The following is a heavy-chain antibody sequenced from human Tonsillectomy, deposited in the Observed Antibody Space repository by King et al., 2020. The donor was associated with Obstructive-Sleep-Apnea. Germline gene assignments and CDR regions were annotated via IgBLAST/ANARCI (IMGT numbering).Heavy chain of an antibody. V-gene: IGHV4-30-4*07. J-gene: IGHJ3*02. CDR1: GGSISSGGYS. CDR3: ARALAGVSDAFDI. Sequence: QLQESGPGLVKPSQTLSLTCAVSGGSISSGGYSWSWIRQPPGKGLEWIGYIYYSGSTYYNPSLKSRVTMSVDTSKNQFSLKLSSVTAADTAVYYCARALAGVSDAFDIWGQGTMVTVSS. CDR2: IYYSGST. D-gene: IGHD3-10*01.